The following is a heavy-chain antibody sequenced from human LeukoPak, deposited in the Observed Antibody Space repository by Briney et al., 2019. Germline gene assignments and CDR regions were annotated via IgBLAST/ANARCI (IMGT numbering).Heavy chain of an antibody. CDR2: INQSGST. D-gene: IGHD6-19*01. J-gene: IGHJ4*02. CDR1: GGSFIGYY. CDR3: ARGSSSGCSFDY. Sequence: PSETLCLTCAVYGGSFIGYYWSWIRQPPGKGLEWIGGINQSGSTNYNPSLKRRVTISVDTTKNQFSLKLSSVTAADTAVYYCARGSSSGCSFDYWGQGTLVTVSS. V-gene: IGHV4-34*01.